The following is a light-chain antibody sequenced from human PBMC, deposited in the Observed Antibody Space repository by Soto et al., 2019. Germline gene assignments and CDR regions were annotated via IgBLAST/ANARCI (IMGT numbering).Light chain of an antibody. Sequence: EIFFKQSPATLLLSSGARAILSCRASQSGYSYLAWYQQCPGQAPRLLIYDAYNQSTGLPARVTGDGSGTDLTLTIGSLEPEDFAVYCCQQRSNWSLTFGGGTKVDIK. CDR3: QQRSNWSLT. V-gene: IGKV3-11*01. J-gene: IGKJ4*01. CDR1: QSGYSY. CDR2: DAY.